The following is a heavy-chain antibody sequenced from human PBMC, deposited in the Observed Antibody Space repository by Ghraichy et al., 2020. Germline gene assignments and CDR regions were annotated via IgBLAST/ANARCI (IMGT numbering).Heavy chain of an antibody. CDR3: ARKQAVAVWYFDL. CDR2: IYYSGST. V-gene: IGHV4-59*01. Sequence: SETLSLTCTVSGGSISSYYWSWIRQPPGKGLEWIGYIYYSGSTNYNPSLKSRVTISVDTSKNQFSLKLSSVTAADTAVYYCARKQAVAVWYFDLWGRGTLVTVSS. D-gene: IGHD6-19*01. J-gene: IGHJ2*01. CDR1: GGSISSYY.